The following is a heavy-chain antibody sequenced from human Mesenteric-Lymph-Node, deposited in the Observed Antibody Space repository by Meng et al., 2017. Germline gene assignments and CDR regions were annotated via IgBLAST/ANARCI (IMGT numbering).Heavy chain of an antibody. V-gene: IGHV4-38-2*01. Sequence: GSLRLSCAVSGFSISSGYYWGWIRQPPGKGLEWIGSVYHTGSTNYNPSLKSRVTISVDTSKNQLSLKLTSMAAADTAVYYCARGQTVRAFEYWGQGARVTVSS. CDR2: VYHTGST. D-gene: IGHD3-10*02. CDR1: GFSISSGYY. J-gene: IGHJ4*02. CDR3: ARGQTVRAFEY.